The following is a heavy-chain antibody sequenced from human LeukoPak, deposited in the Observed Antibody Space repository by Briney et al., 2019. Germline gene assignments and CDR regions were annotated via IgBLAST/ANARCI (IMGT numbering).Heavy chain of an antibody. J-gene: IGHJ4*02. Sequence: PSQTLSLTCTVSGGSIGSCNNFWTWIRQPAGKGLEWIGRISISGSTNYNPSLRSRVTISVDTSKNQFSLSLRSVTAADTAVYYCARGSGGNSNFDYWGQGTLVTVSS. CDR1: GGSIGSCNNF. V-gene: IGHV4-61*02. D-gene: IGHD1-7*01. CDR3: ARGSGGNSNFDY. CDR2: ISISGST.